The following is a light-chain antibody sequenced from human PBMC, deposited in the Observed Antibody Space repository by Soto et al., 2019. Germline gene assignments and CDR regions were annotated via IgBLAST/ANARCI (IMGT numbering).Light chain of an antibody. CDR1: QSIDIN. J-gene: IGKJ5*01. V-gene: IGKV3-15*01. CDR2: RAS. Sequence: EIVMTQSPATLSVSPGERATLSCRASQSIDINLVWYQQKPDQSPRLLIFRASSRATGIPDRFSGSGSGTEFTLTISSLQSEDFAVYYCQQYHHWPPITFGQGTRLEIK. CDR3: QQYHHWPPIT.